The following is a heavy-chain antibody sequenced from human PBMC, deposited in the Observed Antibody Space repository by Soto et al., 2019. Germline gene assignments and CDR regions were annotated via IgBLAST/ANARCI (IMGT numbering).Heavy chain of an antibody. J-gene: IGHJ4*02. Sequence: EVQLVESGGGLVKPGGSLRLSCAASGFTFSSYSMNWVRQAPGKGLEWVSSISSSSSYIYYADSGKGRFTISRDNAKNSLYLQMNSLRAEDTAVYYCARDQDYDILTGYPLFDYWGQGTLVTVSS. D-gene: IGHD3-9*01. CDR2: ISSSSSYI. CDR1: GFTFSSYS. V-gene: IGHV3-21*01. CDR3: ARDQDYDILTGYPLFDY.